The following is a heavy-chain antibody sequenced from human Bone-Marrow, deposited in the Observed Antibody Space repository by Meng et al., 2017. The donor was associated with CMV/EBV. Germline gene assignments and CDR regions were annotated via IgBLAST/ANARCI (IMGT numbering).Heavy chain of an antibody. CDR2: INHSGST. J-gene: IGHJ6*01. CDR1: GGSFSGYY. Sequence: SETLSLTCAVYGGSFSGYYWSWIRQPPGKGLEWIGEINHSGSTNYNPSLKSRVTISVDTSKNQFSLKLSSVTAADTAVYYCARVRIAAALARGYGMAVWGQGATVTCYS. CDR3: ARVRIAAALARGYGMAV. V-gene: IGHV4-34*01. D-gene: IGHD6-6*01.